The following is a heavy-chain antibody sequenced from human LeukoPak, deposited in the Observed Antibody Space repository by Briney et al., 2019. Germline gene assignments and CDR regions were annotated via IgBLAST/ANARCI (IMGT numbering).Heavy chain of an antibody. J-gene: IGHJ4*02. CDR3: ARPHMVGGVIISDY. CDR2: IYYSGST. Sequence: SQTLSLTCTVSGGSISSGDYYWSWLRQPLGKGLEWIGYIYYSGSTYYNPSLKSRVTISVDTSRNQFSLKLSSVTAADTAVYYCARPHMVGGVIISDYWGQGTLVTVSS. CDR1: GGSISSGDYY. V-gene: IGHV4-30-4*01. D-gene: IGHD3-10*01.